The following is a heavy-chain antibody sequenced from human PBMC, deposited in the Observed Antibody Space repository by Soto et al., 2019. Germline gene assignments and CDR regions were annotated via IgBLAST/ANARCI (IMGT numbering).Heavy chain of an antibody. CDR2: IKPDESEK. D-gene: IGHD4-4*01. Sequence: EVQLVESGGGLVQPGGSLRLSCTASGFTFSDAWMTWVRQAPGKGLEWVARIKPDESEKKYADSVKGRFSISRDNAKNSMYLQTDSLRGEDTAVYYCVRAGSNYASWGQGTLVTVSS. J-gene: IGHJ5*02. V-gene: IGHV3-7*01. CDR1: GFTFSDAW. CDR3: VRAGSNYAS.